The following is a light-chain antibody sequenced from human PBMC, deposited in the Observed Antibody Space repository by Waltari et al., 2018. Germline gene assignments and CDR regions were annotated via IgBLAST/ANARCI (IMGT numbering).Light chain of an antibody. Sequence: TQDPAVSVAMGQTVRITCQGDSLRSYYASWYQQRPGKAPILVMYGKNSRPSGVPDRFSGSSSDDTASLTITGAQAEDEAYYYCHSRDASGSGGAFGGGTKLTVL. CDR1: SLRSYY. CDR2: GKN. J-gene: IGLJ2*01. V-gene: IGLV3-19*01. CDR3: HSRDASGSGGA.